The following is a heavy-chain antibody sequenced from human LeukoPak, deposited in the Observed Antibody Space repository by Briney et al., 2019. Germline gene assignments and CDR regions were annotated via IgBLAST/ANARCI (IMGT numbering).Heavy chain of an antibody. CDR1: DFAFSIYA. Sequence: GGSLRLSCAVSDFAFSIYAMSWVRQAPGKGLEWVSGITYSGGSTDYTDSVKGRFTISSDSSRNTVYFQLNNLRVEDTAIYYCAKASWVSSTDAVRWGQGTLVTVSS. CDR3: AKASWVSSTDAVR. D-gene: IGHD3-16*01. V-gene: IGHV3-23*01. J-gene: IGHJ4*02. CDR2: ITYSGGST.